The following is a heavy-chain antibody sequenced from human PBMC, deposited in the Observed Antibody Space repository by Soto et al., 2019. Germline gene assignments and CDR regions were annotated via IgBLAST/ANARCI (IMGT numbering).Heavy chain of an antibody. V-gene: IGHV3-23*01. D-gene: IGHD4-17*01. J-gene: IGHJ4*02. CDR3: AKGFDYGDTKHIDH. Sequence: GSLRLSCAASVFDFSTHALTWVRQGPGKGLEWLSSITNTGITTHYADSVKGRFTISRENSRNTLHLQLNNLRVDDTAVYYCAKGFDYGDTKHIDHWGQGTLVTVSS. CDR1: VFDFSTHA. CDR2: ITNTGITT.